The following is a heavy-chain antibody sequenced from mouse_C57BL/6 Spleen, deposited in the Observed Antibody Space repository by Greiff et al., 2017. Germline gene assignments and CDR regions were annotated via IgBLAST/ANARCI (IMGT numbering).Heavy chain of an antibody. CDR3: ASGVTTVVADD. CDR2: IDPSDSET. J-gene: IGHJ2*01. D-gene: IGHD1-1*01. V-gene: IGHV1-52*01. Sequence: VQLQQPGAELVRPGSSVKLSCKASGYTFTSYWMHWVKQRPIQGLEWIGNIDPSDSETHYNQKFKDKATLTVDKSSSTAYMQLSRLTAEDSAVYYGASGVTTVVADDWGQGTTLTVSS. CDR1: GYTFTSYW.